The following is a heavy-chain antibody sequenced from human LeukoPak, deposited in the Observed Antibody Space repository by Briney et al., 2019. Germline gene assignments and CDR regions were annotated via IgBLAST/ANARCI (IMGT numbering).Heavy chain of an antibody. V-gene: IGHV3-20*04. CDR3: ARSVAASRDY. Sequence: GGSLRLPCAASGLPFHDYRMSSAPQSPGKGLECLSGINWNVGSTGYVDSVQGRFTISRDNAKNSLYLQMNSLRAEDTALYYCARSVAASRDYWGQGTLVTVSS. CDR1: GLPFHDYR. D-gene: IGHD2-15*01. CDR2: INWNVGST. J-gene: IGHJ4*02.